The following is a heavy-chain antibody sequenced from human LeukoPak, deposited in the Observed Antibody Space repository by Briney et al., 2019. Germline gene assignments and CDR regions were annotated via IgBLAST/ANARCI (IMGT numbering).Heavy chain of an antibody. Sequence: PSETLSLTCTVSGGSISSSSYYWGWIRQPPGKGLEWIGSIYYSGSTYYNPSLKSRVTISVDTSKNQFSLKLSSVTAADTAVYYCAGVLLWFGELPDPYYYYGMDVWGKGTTVTVSS. CDR1: GGSISSSSYY. CDR2: IYYSGST. D-gene: IGHD3-10*01. CDR3: AGVLLWFGELPDPYYYYGMDV. V-gene: IGHV4-39*07. J-gene: IGHJ6*04.